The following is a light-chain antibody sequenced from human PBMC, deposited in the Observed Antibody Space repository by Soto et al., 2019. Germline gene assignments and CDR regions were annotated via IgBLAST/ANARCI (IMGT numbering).Light chain of an antibody. CDR2: GAS. V-gene: IGKV3D-20*02. CDR3: QQHISWPLT. Sequence: EIVLTQSPATLSLSPGEGATLSCRTSQRVDNNFVAWYQQKPGQAPRLLIYGASTRATGIPDRFSGSGFGTDFTLTISNLEPEDFAVYYCQQHISWPLTFGGGTKVDIK. CDR1: QRVDNNF. J-gene: IGKJ4*01.